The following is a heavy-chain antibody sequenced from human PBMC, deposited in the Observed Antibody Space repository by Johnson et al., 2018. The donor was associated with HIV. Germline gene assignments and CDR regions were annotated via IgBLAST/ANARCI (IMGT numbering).Heavy chain of an antibody. Sequence: QVQLVESGGGVVQPGKSLRLSCAASGFTFSGYAIHWVRQAPGKGLEWVAVIWYDGSNKYYADSVKGRFTISRDNSKNTLYLQMNSLRAEDTAVYYCASALCTWGAFDIWGQGTMVTVSS. CDR1: GFTFSGYA. J-gene: IGHJ3*02. CDR3: ASALCTWGAFDI. D-gene: IGHD2-8*01. V-gene: IGHV3-30*19. CDR2: IWYDGSNK.